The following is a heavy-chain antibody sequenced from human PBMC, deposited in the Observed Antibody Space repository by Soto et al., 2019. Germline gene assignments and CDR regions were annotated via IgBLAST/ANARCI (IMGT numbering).Heavy chain of an antibody. CDR3: AKDGRNGYNLFY. V-gene: IGHV4-4*02. J-gene: IGHJ4*02. D-gene: IGHD5-12*01. CDR2: IYHSGST. CDR1: GDSISSGGW. Sequence: QVQLQESGPGVVKPSGTLSLTCAVSGDSISSGGWWSWVRQPPGKGLEWIGEIYHSGSTNYNPSRKSRVSISVDKSKNHFSLNLNSVNAADTAIYYCAKDGRNGYNLFYWGQGTRVTVSS.